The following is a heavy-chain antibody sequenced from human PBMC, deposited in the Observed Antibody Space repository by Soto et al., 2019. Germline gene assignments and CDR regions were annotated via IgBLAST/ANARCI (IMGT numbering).Heavy chain of an antibody. CDR3: ARDLEPYDFWSGYYLAYYDILTGPY. CDR2: ISAYNGNT. V-gene: IGHV1-18*01. CDR1: GYTFTSYG. J-gene: IGHJ4*02. Sequence: ASVKVSCKASGYTFTSYGISWVRQAPGQGLEWMGWISAYNGNTNYAQKLQGRVTMTTDTSTSTAYMELRSLRSDDTAVYYCARDLEPYDFWSGYYLAYYDILTGPYWGQGTLVNVSS. D-gene: IGHD3-3*01.